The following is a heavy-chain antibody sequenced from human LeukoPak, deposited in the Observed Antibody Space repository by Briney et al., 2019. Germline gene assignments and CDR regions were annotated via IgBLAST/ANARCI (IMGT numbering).Heavy chain of an antibody. CDR2: MYSSGST. CDR1: GGSISSGSYC. CDR3: ATEGGPDYYDRSGYYGVDY. Sequence: PSQTLSLTCTVSGGSISSGSYCWTCIRPPAGKGLEWIGRMYSSGSTNYNSSLKSRVSISVDTSKNQFSLKLSSVTAADTAVYYCATEGGPDYYDRSGYYGVDYWGQGTLVTVSS. D-gene: IGHD3-22*01. J-gene: IGHJ4*02. V-gene: IGHV4-61*02.